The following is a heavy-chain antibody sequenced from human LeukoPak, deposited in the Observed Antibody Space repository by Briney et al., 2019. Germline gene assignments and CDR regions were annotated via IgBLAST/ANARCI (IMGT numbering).Heavy chain of an antibody. CDR1: GGSISSSNW. J-gene: IGHJ4*02. Sequence: SGTLSLTCAVSGGSISSSNWWSWVRQPPGKGLEWIGEIYHSGSTNYNPSLKSRVTISVDKSKNQFSLKLSSVTAADTAVYYCARMRYSSSSKFDYWGQGTLVTVSS. D-gene: IGHD6-13*01. V-gene: IGHV4-4*02. CDR3: ARMRYSSSSKFDY. CDR2: IYHSGST.